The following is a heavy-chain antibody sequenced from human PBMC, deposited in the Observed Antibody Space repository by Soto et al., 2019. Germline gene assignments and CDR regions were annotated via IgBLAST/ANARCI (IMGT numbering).Heavy chain of an antibody. Sequence: QVQLVESGGGVVQPGRSLRLSCAASGFTFSSYAMHWVRQAPGKGLEWVAVISYDGSNKYYADSVKGRFTISRDNSKNTMYLQMNSLRAEDTAVYYCARALRGSYRDAFDIWGQGTMVTVSS. CDR2: ISYDGSNK. V-gene: IGHV3-30-3*01. CDR1: GFTFSSYA. J-gene: IGHJ3*02. CDR3: ARALRGSYRDAFDI. D-gene: IGHD1-26*01.